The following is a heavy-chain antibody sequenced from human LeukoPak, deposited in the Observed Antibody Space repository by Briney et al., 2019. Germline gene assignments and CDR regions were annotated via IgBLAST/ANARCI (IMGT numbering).Heavy chain of an antibody. V-gene: IGHV1-8*01. D-gene: IGHD1-26*01. Sequence: ASVKVSCKASGYTFTSYDINWVRQATGQGLEWMGWMNPNSGNTGYAQKFQGRVTMTRNTSISTAYMELSSLRSEDTAVYYCASGVPSGSYTRDYYYYGMDVWGQGTTVTVSS. CDR1: GYTFTSYD. J-gene: IGHJ6*02. CDR3: ASGVPSGSYTRDYYYYGMDV. CDR2: MNPNSGNT.